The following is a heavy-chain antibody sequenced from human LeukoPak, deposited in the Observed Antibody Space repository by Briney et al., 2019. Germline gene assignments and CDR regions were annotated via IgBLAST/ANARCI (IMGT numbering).Heavy chain of an antibody. J-gene: IGHJ3*02. CDR1: GFTFSSYA. CDR3: ARDAKFEAGAFDI. CDR2: MSYDGSNK. V-gene: IGHV3-30*04. Sequence: GRSLRLSCAASGFTFSSYAMHWVRQAPGKGLEWVAVMSYDGSNKYYADSVKGRFTISRDNSKDTLYLQMNSLRAEDTAVYYCARDAKFEAGAFDIWGQGTMVTVSS. D-gene: IGHD3-16*01.